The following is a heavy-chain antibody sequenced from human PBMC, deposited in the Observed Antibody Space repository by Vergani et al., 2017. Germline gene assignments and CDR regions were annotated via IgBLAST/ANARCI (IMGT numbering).Heavy chain of an antibody. Sequence: VQLVQSGAEVKKPGASVKVSCKASGYTFTGYYMHWVRQAPGQGLEWMGGFDPEDGETIYAQKFQGRVTMTEDTSTDTAYMELSSLRSEDTAVYYCATDYDSSGYIGRYNWFDPWGQGTLVTVSS. V-gene: IGHV1-24*01. D-gene: IGHD3-22*01. CDR1: GYTFTGYY. CDR3: ATDYDSSGYIGRYNWFDP. J-gene: IGHJ5*02. CDR2: FDPEDGET.